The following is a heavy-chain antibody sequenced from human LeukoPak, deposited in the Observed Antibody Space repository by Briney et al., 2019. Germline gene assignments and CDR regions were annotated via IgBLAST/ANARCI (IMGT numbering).Heavy chain of an antibody. J-gene: IGHJ4*02. V-gene: IGHV1-8*01. Sequence: AAVKVSCKASGYTFTSYDINWVRQATGQGLEWMGWMNPDSGNTGYAQKFQGRVTMTRSTSISTAYMELSSLTSEDTAVYYCARVWGAVDYWGQGTLVTVSS. CDR3: ARVWGAVDY. CDR1: GYTFTSYD. CDR2: MNPDSGNT. D-gene: IGHD3-16*01.